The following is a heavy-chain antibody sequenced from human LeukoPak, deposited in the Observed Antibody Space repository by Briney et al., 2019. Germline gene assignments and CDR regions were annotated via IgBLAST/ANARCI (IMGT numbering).Heavy chain of an antibody. CDR3: ARVSSSWNTAYYYYYMDV. J-gene: IGHJ6*03. V-gene: IGHV4-59*01. Sequence: SETLSLTCAVYGGSFSGYYWSWLRQPPGKGLEWIGYIYYSGSTNYNPSLKSRVTISVDTSKNQFSLKLSSVTAADTAVYYCARVSSSWNTAYYYYYMDVWGKGTTVTISS. D-gene: IGHD6-13*01. CDR1: GGSFSGYY. CDR2: IYYSGST.